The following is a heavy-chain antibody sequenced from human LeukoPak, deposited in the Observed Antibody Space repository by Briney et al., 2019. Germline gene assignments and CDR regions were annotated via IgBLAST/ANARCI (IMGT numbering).Heavy chain of an antibody. CDR1: GGSISSYY. V-gene: IGHV4-59*01. Sequence: SETLSLTCTVSGGSISSYYWSWIRQPPGKGLEWIGYIYYSGSTNYNPSLKSRVTISVDTSKNQFSLRLSSVTAADTAVYYCARGLWDTTMAYYYYMDVWGKGTTVTVSS. D-gene: IGHD5-18*01. J-gene: IGHJ6*03. CDR2: IYYSGST. CDR3: ARGLWDTTMAYYYYMDV.